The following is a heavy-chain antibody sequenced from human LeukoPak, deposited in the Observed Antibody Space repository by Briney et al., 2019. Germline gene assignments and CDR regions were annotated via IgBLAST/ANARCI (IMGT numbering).Heavy chain of an antibody. Sequence: SVKVSCKASGGTFSSYAISWVRQAPGQGLGWMGRIIPIFGTANYAQKFQGRVTITTDESTSTAYMELSSLRSEDTAVYYCARGDSSGVYYYYMDVWGKGTTVTVSS. CDR1: GGTFSSYA. D-gene: IGHD3-22*01. J-gene: IGHJ6*03. CDR3: ARGDSSGVYYYYMDV. CDR2: IIPIFGTA. V-gene: IGHV1-69*05.